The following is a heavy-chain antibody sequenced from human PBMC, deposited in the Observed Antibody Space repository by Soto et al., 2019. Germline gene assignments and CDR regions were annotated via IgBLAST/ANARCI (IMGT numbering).Heavy chain of an antibody. V-gene: IGHV1-24*01. Sequence: GASVKVSCKVSGYALTELSMHWVRQAPGKGLEWMGGFDPEDGETIYAQKFQGRVTMTEDTSTDTAYMELSSLRSEDTAVYYCARHEVARDIVVVVAATGFDYWGQGTLVTVSS. J-gene: IGHJ4*02. CDR1: GYALTELS. CDR2: FDPEDGET. D-gene: IGHD2-15*01. CDR3: ARHEVARDIVVVVAATGFDY.